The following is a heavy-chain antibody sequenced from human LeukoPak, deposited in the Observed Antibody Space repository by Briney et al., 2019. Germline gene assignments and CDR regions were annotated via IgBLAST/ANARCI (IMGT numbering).Heavy chain of an antibody. CDR2: ISYDGSNK. V-gene: IGHV3-30*18. Sequence: GGSLRLSCAASGFTFSSYGMHWVRQAPGKGLEWVAVISYDGSNKYYADSVKGRFTISRDNSKNTLYLQMNSLRAEDTAVYYCAKVGGGHYYGHDAFDIWGQGTMVTVSS. CDR1: GFTFSSYG. J-gene: IGHJ3*02. CDR3: AKVGGGHYYGHDAFDI. D-gene: IGHD3-22*01.